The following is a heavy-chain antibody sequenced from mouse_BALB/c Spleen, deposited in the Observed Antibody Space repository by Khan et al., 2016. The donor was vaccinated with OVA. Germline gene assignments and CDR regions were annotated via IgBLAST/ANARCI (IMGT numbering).Heavy chain of an antibody. CDR2: ISSGGTYT. Sequence: EVELVESGGTLVKPGGSLKLSCAASGFTFSSYAMSWVRQTPEKRLEWVATISSGGTYTYYPESVKGRFTISRDNAKNTLYLQMSSLRSEDTAMYYCVRDYYGSSYEDYWGQGTTLTVSS. V-gene: IGHV5-9-3*01. CDR3: VRDYYGSSYEDY. CDR1: GFTFSSYA. D-gene: IGHD1-1*01. J-gene: IGHJ2*01.